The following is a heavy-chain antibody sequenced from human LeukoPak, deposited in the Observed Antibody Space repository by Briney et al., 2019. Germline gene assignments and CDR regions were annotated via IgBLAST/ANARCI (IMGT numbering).Heavy chain of an antibody. J-gene: IGHJ4*02. V-gene: IGHV3-53*01. CDR2: IYSGGST. Sequence: PGGSLRLSCAASGFTVSSNYMSWVRQAPGKGLEWVSVIYSGGSTYYADSVKGRFTISRDNSKNTLYLQMNSLRAEDTAVYYCARSRSTVIVFDYWGQGTLVTVSS. CDR3: ARSRSTVIVFDY. D-gene: IGHD2-21*01. CDR1: GFTVSSNY.